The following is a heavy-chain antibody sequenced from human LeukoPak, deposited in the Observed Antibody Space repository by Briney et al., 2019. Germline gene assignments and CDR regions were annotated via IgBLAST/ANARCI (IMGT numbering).Heavy chain of an antibody. CDR2: ISGGGDST. Sequence: GGSLRLSCAASGLTFSSYAMSWVRQARGKGLEWVSAISGGGDSTYYADSVKGRFTISRDNSKNMLYLQMNSLRVEDTAVYYCSGHYYDSSGPSAFDIWGQGTMVTVSS. D-gene: IGHD3-22*01. J-gene: IGHJ3*02. CDR3: SGHYYDSSGPSAFDI. V-gene: IGHV3-23*01. CDR1: GLTFSSYA.